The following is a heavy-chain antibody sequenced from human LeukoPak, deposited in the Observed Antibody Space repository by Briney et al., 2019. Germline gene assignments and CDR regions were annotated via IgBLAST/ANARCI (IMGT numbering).Heavy chain of an antibody. V-gene: IGHV4-59*01. CDR3: ASGGDYPPFDY. CDR1: GGSISSYY. CDR2: IYYSGST. Sequence: PSETLSLTCTVSGGSISSYYWSWIRQPPGKGLEWIGYIYYSGSTNYNPSLKSRVTISVDTSKNQFSLNLSSVTAADTAVYYCASGGDYPPFDYWGQGTLVTVSS. D-gene: IGHD4-17*01. J-gene: IGHJ4*02.